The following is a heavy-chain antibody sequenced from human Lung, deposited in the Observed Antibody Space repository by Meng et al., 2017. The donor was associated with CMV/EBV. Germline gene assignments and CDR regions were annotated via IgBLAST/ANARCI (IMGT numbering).Heavy chain of an antibody. D-gene: IGHD3-3*01. J-gene: IGHJ4*02. CDR1: GFSFGDYA. CDR3: TRGGTIFGMVTSCDY. CDR2: IRSKGYGGTR. Sequence: SCTASGFSFGDYAMNWVRQAPGKGLEWVGFIRSKGYGGTREYAASVKGRFTISRDDSKTIAYLQMNSLKTEDTAVYYCTRGGTIFGMVTSCDYWGQGKXVTGYS. V-gene: IGHV3-49*04.